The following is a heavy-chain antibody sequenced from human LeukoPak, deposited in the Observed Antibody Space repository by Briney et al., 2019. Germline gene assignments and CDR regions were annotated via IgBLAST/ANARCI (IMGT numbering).Heavy chain of an antibody. CDR2: IYSGGST. Sequence: SGGSLRLSCAASGFTVSSNYMSWVRQAPGKGLEWVSVIYSGGSTYYADSVKGRFTISRDNSKNTLYLQMNSLRAEDTAVYYCTRNRGGYFDYWGQGTLVTVSS. J-gene: IGHJ4*02. CDR3: TRNRGGYFDY. CDR1: GFTVSSNY. D-gene: IGHD3-16*02. V-gene: IGHV3-66*01.